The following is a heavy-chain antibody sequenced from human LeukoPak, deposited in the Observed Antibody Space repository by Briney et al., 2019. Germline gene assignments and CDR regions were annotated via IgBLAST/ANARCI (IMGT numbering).Heavy chain of an antibody. V-gene: IGHV1-18*01. Sequence: ASVKVSCKASGYTFTTYGISWVRQAPGQGLEWMGWISAYSGSTNYAQNLQGRVTMTTDTSTSTAYMGLRSLRSDDTAVYYCARHYGGTFFDYWGQGTLVTVSS. D-gene: IGHD4-23*01. CDR2: ISAYSGST. CDR1: GYTFTTYG. J-gene: IGHJ4*02. CDR3: ARHYGGTFFDY.